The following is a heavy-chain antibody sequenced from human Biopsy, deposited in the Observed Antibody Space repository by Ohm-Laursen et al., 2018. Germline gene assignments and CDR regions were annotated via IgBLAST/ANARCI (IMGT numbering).Heavy chain of an antibody. CDR2: VYNGGIT. CDR3: ASAGYNPDWNFDL. Sequence: GTLSLTCTVSGGSIISYYWTWIRQTPGKGLEWIGHVYNGGITNYNPSLKSRVTISKDTSKNQFSLRLSSVTAADTAVYYCASAGYNPDWNFDLWGRGTRVTVSS. CDR1: GGSIISYY. D-gene: IGHD5-24*01. V-gene: IGHV4-59*12. J-gene: IGHJ2*01.